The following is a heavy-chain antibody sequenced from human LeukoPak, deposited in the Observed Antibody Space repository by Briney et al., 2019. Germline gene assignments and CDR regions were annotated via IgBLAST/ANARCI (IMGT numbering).Heavy chain of an antibody. J-gene: IGHJ3*02. V-gene: IGHV3-66*04. Sequence: GGSLRLSCAASGFTVSDNYMHWVRQAPGKGLEWVSVTFSGGGTTYADSVKDRFTISRDNSRNTLYLQMNSLRGEDTAVYYCARQYGDHNSVDAFDIWGQGTMVTVS. CDR2: TFSGGGT. CDR3: ARQYGDHNSVDAFDI. CDR1: GFTVSDNY. D-gene: IGHD1-1*01.